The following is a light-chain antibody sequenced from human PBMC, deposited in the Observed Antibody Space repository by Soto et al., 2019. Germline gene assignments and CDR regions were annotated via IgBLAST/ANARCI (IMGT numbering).Light chain of an antibody. CDR3: RQRRDWPFT. CDR1: QSVYTY. V-gene: IGKV3-11*01. Sequence: EIVLTQSPAILSLSPGERATLACRASQSVYTYLAWYQQKPGQAPRLLIYDTSNRASGVPARFSGSGSGTDFTLTISSLELEDFAVYFCRQRRDWPFTLGPGTKVDIK. CDR2: DTS. J-gene: IGKJ3*01.